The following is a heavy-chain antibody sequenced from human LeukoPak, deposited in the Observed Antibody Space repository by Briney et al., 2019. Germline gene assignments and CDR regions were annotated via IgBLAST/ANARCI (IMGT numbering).Heavy chain of an antibody. Sequence: PGGSLRLSCVASGFTFANHEINWVRQAPGKGLEWVSYITTSGSTIYYADSVKGRFTISRDNAKNSLYLQMNSLRAEDTAVYYCVRDRDIAYLRADFWGQGTLVTVPS. J-gene: IGHJ4*02. CDR3: VRDRDIAYLRADF. V-gene: IGHV3-48*03. CDR2: ITTSGSTI. D-gene: IGHD5-12*01. CDR1: GFTFANHE.